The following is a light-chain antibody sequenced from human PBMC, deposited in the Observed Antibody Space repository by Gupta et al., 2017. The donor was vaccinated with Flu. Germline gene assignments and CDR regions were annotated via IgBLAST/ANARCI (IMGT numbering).Light chain of an antibody. V-gene: IGLV2-14*03. CDR1: SSDVGGYNY. J-gene: IGLJ3*02. Sequence: LTQPASVSGSPGQSITISCTGTSSDVGGYNYVSWYQQHPGKAPKLMIFEVSNRPSGVSNRFSGSKSGNTASLTISGLQADDEADYYCSSYTSTFTRVFGGGTKLTVL. CDR3: SSYTSTFTRV. CDR2: EVS.